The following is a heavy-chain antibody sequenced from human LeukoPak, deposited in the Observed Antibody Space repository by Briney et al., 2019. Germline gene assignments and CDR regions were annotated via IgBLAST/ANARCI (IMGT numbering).Heavy chain of an antibody. V-gene: IGHV1-24*01. CDR1: GYTLTELS. CDR2: FDPEDGET. CDR3: ARVARVKVRGVIITELQY. Sequence: ASVKVSCKVSGYTLTELSMHWVRQAPGKGLEWMGGFDPEDGETIYAQKFQGRVTMTEDTSTDTAYMELSSLRSEDTAVYFCARVARVKVRGVIITELQYWGQGTLVTVSS. J-gene: IGHJ4*02. D-gene: IGHD3-10*01.